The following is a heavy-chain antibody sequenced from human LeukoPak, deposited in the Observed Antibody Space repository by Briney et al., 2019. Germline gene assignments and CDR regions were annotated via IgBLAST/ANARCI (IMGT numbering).Heavy chain of an antibody. V-gene: IGHV4-4*02. Sequence: SETLSLTCAVSGASISSSNWWSWVRQSPGKGLEWIGEIYHSGSTNYNPSLKSRVAISVDKSKNEFSLKLSSVTAADTAVYYCARVRLGDNSGYSLDYWGQGTLVTVSS. D-gene: IGHD3-22*01. J-gene: IGHJ4*02. CDR3: ARVRLGDNSGYSLDY. CDR2: IYHSGST. CDR1: GASISSSNW.